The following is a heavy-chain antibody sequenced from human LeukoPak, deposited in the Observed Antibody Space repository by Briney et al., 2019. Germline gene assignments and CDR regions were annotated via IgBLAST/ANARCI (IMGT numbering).Heavy chain of an antibody. Sequence: PGRSLRLSCAASGFTFSTYFMHWVRQAPGKGLEWVADIASDVSHTFYVESVKGRFTISRDNSKNTLYLQMNSLRAEDTAVYFCARERQDTILHSGAFDIWGQGTMVTVSS. CDR2: IASDVSHT. J-gene: IGHJ3*02. D-gene: IGHD2-21*01. CDR3: ARERQDTILHSGAFDI. CDR1: GFTFSTYF. V-gene: IGHV3-30-3*01.